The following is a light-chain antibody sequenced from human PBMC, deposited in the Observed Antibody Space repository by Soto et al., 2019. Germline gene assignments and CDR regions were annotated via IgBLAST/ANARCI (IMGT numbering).Light chain of an antibody. Sequence: DIEITQTPSSVSASVGDRVSITCRASQGINSWLAWYQKKPGRAPKLLIYAASSLQNGVPSRFSGSESGTDFTLTISNPQPEDCAIYFCQQANSFPITFGQGTRLEIK. V-gene: IGKV1-12*01. CDR2: AAS. J-gene: IGKJ5*01. CDR3: QQANSFPIT. CDR1: QGINSW.